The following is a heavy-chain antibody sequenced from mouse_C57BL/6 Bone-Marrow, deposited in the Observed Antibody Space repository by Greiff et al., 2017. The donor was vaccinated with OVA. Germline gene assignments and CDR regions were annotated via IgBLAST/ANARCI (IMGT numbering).Heavy chain of an antibody. CDR2: IDPENGDT. CDR1: GFNFKDDY. D-gene: IGHD1-1*01. CDR3: TTPVTTVVDWYIDV. V-gene: IGHV14-4*01. J-gene: IGHJ1*03. Sequence: VQLQQSGAELVRPGASVKLSCTASGFNFKDDYMHWVKQRPEQGLEWIGWIDPENGDTAYASKFQGKATITADTSSNTAYLQLSSLTSEDTAVYYCTTPVTTVVDWYIDVWGTGTTVTVSS.